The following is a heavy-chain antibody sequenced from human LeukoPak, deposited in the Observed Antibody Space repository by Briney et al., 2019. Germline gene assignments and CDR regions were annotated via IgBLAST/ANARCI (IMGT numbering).Heavy chain of an antibody. V-gene: IGHV1-2*02. CDR1: GYTFTGYY. D-gene: IGHD6-6*01. Sequence: ASVKVSCKASGYTFTGYYMHWVRQAPGQGLEWMGWINPNSGGTNYAQKFQGRVTMTRDTSISTAYMELRRLRSDDAAVYYCARNGIKYSSSSGIYYYYMDVWGKGTTVTVPS. CDR2: INPNSGGT. CDR3: ARNGIKYSSSSGIYYYYMDV. J-gene: IGHJ6*03.